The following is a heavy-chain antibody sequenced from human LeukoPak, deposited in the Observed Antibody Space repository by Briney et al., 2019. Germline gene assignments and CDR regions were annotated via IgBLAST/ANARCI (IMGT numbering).Heavy chain of an antibody. V-gene: IGHV3-48*02. CDR1: GFTFNTYD. Sequence: GGSLRLSCAASGFTFNTYDMNWVRQARGQGLERISYISSSSKNIYYADSVEGRFTVSRANAENSLYLQMNSLTDEDTAVYYCARVAAGHSVNYFDFWGLGTLVIVSS. CDR2: ISSSSKNI. J-gene: IGHJ4*02. CDR3: ARVAAGHSVNYFDF. D-gene: IGHD4-23*01.